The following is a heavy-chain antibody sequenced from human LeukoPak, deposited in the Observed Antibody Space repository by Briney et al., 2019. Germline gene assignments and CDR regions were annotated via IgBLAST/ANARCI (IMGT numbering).Heavy chain of an antibody. D-gene: IGHD1-26*01. Sequence: PGGSLRLSCAASGFTFTTYAMSWVRQAPGKGLEWVSDISGSGGSTYYADAVKGRFTISRDNSKNTLYLQMNSLTAEDTAVYYCTTDLWEDPWGQGTLVTVSS. J-gene: IGHJ5*02. V-gene: IGHV3-23*01. CDR3: TTDLWEDP. CDR2: ISGSGGST. CDR1: GFTFTTYA.